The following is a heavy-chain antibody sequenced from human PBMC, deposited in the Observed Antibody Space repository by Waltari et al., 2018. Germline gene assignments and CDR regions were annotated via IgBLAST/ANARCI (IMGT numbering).Heavy chain of an antibody. V-gene: IGHV3-7*01. J-gene: IGHJ4*02. CDR1: GFLFGRYW. CDR3: ARSHYYGETSRFDS. Sequence: EVQLVESGGAVFQPGVSLSVSCAPPGFLFGRYWVGWGCRGGGGVRQAAGKGLEGRANINEDGSAKYFVDSVKGRFTISRDSAKNSLYLQMNSLRAEDTAVYYCARSHYYGETSRFDSWGQGTLVTVSS. D-gene: IGHD4-17*01. CDR2: INEDGSAK.